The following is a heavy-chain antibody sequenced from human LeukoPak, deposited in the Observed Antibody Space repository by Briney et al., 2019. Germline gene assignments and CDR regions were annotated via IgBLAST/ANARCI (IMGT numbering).Heavy chain of an antibody. J-gene: IGHJ4*02. CDR3: AREHYYDSSGYYFFDY. Sequence: SETLSLTCTVSGGSISSYYWSWIRQPAGKGLEWIGRIYTSGSTNYNPSLKSRVTMSVGTSKNQFSLKLSSVTAADTAVYYCAREHYYDSSGYYFFDYWGQGTLVTVSS. CDR1: GGSISSYY. CDR2: IYTSGST. D-gene: IGHD3-22*01. V-gene: IGHV4-4*07.